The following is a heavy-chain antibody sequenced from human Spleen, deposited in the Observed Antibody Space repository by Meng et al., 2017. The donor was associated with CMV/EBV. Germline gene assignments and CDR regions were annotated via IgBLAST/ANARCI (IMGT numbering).Heavy chain of an antibody. Sequence: VPLQESGPGRVKPSGTLSLTCTVSGGSISSYYWSWIRQPAGKGLEWIGRIYTSGSTNYNPSLKSRVTMSVDTSKNQFSLKLSSVTAADTAVYYCAREEPATYYYDSSGYYHALPLDYWGQGTLVTVSS. D-gene: IGHD3-22*01. V-gene: IGHV4-4*07. CDR3: AREEPATYYYDSSGYYHALPLDY. CDR1: GGSISSYY. CDR2: IYTSGST. J-gene: IGHJ4*02.